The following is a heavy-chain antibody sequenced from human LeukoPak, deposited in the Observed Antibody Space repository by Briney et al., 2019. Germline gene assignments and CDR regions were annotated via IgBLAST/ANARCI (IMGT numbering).Heavy chain of an antibody. CDR3: ARVAPRSPPAAFDY. V-gene: IGHV3-7*01. CDR2: IKHDGSET. J-gene: IGHJ4*02. D-gene: IGHD2-2*01. Sequence: QPGGSLRLSCAASTFTFNNYWMSWVRQVPGKGLEWVATIKHDGSETYYVDSLKGRFTISRDNAKNSLYLQMNSLRTEDTAVYYCARVAPRSPPAAFDYWGQGALVTVSS. CDR1: TFTFNNYW.